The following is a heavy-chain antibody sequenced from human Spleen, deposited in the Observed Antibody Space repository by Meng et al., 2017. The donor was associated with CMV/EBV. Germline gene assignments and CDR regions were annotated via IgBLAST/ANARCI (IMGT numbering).Heavy chain of an antibody. CDR3: ARGIVVVPAAIGVYYYYYGMDV. CDR1: GFTFSSYS. Sequence: GESLKISCAASGFTFSSYSMNWVRQAPGKGLEWVSGISGSGGSTYYADSVKGRFTISRDNAKNSLYLQMNSLRAEDTAVYYCARGIVVVPAAIGVYYYYYGMDVWGQGTTVTVSS. CDR2: ISGSGGST. V-gene: IGHV3-21*01. J-gene: IGHJ6*02. D-gene: IGHD2-2*02.